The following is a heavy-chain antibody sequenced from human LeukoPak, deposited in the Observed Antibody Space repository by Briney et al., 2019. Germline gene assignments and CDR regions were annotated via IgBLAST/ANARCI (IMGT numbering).Heavy chain of an antibody. CDR2: IIPIFGTA. Sequence: SVKVSCKASGGTFSSYAISWVRQAPGQGLEWMGGIIPIFGTANYAQKFQGRVAITTDESTSTAYMELSSLRSEDTAVYYCASEYYYDSSGYGPLFDYWGQGTLVTVSS. CDR3: ASEYYYDSSGYGPLFDY. D-gene: IGHD3-22*01. V-gene: IGHV1-69*05. CDR1: GGTFSSYA. J-gene: IGHJ4*02.